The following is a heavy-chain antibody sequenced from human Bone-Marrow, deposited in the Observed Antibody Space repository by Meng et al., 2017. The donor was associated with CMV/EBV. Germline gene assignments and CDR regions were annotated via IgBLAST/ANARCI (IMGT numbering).Heavy chain of an antibody. D-gene: IGHD1-7*01. J-gene: IGHJ4*02. CDR2: INPNSGGT. CDR3: AREGNYAFDY. CDR1: RYTFNVFY. V-gene: IGHV1-2*02. Sequence: ASVKVSCKASRYTFNVFYMHWVRQAPGQGLEWLGWINPNSGGTNFAQKFQGRVIMTRDTSISTAYMELSRLTSDDTAVYYCAREGNYAFDYWVQGTLVTVSS.